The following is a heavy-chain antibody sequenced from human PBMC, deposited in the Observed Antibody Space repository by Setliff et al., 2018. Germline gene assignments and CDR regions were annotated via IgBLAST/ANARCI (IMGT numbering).Heavy chain of an antibody. J-gene: IGHJ4*01. CDR2: INEDGTDR. D-gene: IGHD2-21*02. V-gene: IGHV3-7*01. CDR1: EFAFSSSW. CDR3: ATGAWGDL. Sequence: QPGGSLRLSCAVSEFAFSSSWMTWVRQAPGKGLEWVANINEDGTDRKYVDSVKVRFTISRDNAKNSVYLQMSSLRVEDSAVYYCATGAWGDLWGQGTLVTVSS.